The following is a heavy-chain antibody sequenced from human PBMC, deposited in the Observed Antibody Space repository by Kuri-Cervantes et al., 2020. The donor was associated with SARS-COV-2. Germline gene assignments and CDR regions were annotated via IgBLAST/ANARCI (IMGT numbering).Heavy chain of an antibody. D-gene: IGHD3-10*01. CDR3: ASMVRGNYGMDV. J-gene: IGHJ6*02. CDR1: GFTFSSYW. Sequence: GESLKISCAASGFTFSSYWMSWVRQAPGKGLEWVANIKQDGSEKYYVDSVKGRFTISRDNSKNTLYLQMNSLRAEDTAVYYCASMVRGNYGMDVWGQGTTVTVSS. V-gene: IGHV3-7*05. CDR2: IKQDGSEK.